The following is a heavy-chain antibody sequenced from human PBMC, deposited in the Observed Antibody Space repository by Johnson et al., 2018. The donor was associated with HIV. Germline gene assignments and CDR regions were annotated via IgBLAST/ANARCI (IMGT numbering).Heavy chain of an antibody. J-gene: IGHJ3*02. CDR3: TAALRVKGI. CDR1: GFTFSTYA. Sequence: VQLVESGGGLVQPGGSLRLSCAASGFTFSTYAMTWVRQAPGKGLEWVGRIKSKTDGGTTDYAAPVKGRFTISRDDSKNTLYLQMNGLKTRDTAVYYCTAALRVKGIWGQGTMAPVSS. V-gene: IGHV3-15*01. CDR2: IKSKTDGGTT. D-gene: IGHD2-15*01.